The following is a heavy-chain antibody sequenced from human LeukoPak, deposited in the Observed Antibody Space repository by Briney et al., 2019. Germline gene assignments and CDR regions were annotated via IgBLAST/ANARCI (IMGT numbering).Heavy chain of an antibody. CDR1: GFTFTNFA. CDR2: ISPSGGST. V-gene: IGHV3-23*01. J-gene: IGHJ4*02. CDR3: AGGYSNYDFFDS. Sequence: PGGSLRLSCTTSGFTFTNFAMTWVRQAPGKGLEWVSSISPSGGSTFYADSVKGRFTISRDNSKNTLSLQMSSLGAEDTAAYYCAGGYSNYDFFDSWGQGTLVTVFS. D-gene: IGHD5-12*01.